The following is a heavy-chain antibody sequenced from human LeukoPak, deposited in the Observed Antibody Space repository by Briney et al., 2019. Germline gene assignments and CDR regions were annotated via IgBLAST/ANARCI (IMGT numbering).Heavy chain of an antibody. CDR1: GFTFSSYA. CDR2: ISGSGGST. CDR3: ARLIVVVPAAIGGYFDY. V-gene: IGHV3-23*01. D-gene: IGHD2-2*02. J-gene: IGHJ4*02. Sequence: GGSLRLSCAASGFTFSSYAMSWVRQAPGKGLEWVSAISGSGGSTYYADSVKGRFTISRDNSKNTLYLQMNSLRAEDTAVYYCARLIVVVPAAIGGYFDYWGQGTLVTVSS.